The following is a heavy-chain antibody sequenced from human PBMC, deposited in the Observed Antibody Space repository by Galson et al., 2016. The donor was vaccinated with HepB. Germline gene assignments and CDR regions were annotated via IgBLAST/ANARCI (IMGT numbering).Heavy chain of an antibody. J-gene: IGHJ4*02. CDR3: ARDRGLGVLLY. V-gene: IGHV1-18*04. CDR2: ISAYNGNT. D-gene: IGHD3-16*01. CDR1: GYTFTTYG. Sequence: QSGAEVKKPGASVKVSCKTSGYTFTTYGISWVRQAPGQGLEWMGWISAYNGNTNYAQKLQGRVTMTTDTSTTTAYMERRSLRSDDTAVFYCARDRGLGVLLYWGQGTPVTVSS.